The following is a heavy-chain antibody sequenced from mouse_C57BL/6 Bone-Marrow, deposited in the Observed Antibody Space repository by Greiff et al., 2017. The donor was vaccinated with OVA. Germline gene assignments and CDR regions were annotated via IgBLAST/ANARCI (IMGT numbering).Heavy chain of an antibody. CDR2: IDPENGDT. CDR3: TYYGNFDY. CDR1: GFNITDDY. V-gene: IGHV14-4*01. D-gene: IGHD2-1*01. Sequence: EVQLQQSGAELVRPGASVKLSCTASGFNITDDYMHWVKQRPEQGLEWIGWIDPENGDTEYASKFQGKATITADTSSNTAYLQLSSLKSEDTAVYYYTYYGNFDYWGQGTTLTVSS. J-gene: IGHJ2*01.